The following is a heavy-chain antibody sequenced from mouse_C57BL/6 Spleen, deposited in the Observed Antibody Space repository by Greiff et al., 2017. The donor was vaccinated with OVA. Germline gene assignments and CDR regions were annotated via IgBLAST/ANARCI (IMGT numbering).Heavy chain of an antibody. D-gene: IGHD2-1*01. CDR3: ASWEYYGKEAWLAY. Sequence: QVQLQQSGAELVMPGASVKLSCKASGYTFTSYWMHWVKQRPGQGLEWIGEIDPSDSYTNYNQKFKGKSTLTVDKSSSTAYMQLSSLTSEDSAVYYCASWEYYGKEAWLAYWGQGTLVTVSA. CDR1: GYTFTSYW. V-gene: IGHV1-69*01. CDR2: IDPSDSYT. J-gene: IGHJ3*01.